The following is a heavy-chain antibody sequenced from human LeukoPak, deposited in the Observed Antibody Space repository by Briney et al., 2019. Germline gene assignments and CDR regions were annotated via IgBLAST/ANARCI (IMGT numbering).Heavy chain of an antibody. CDR2: IYYSGST. CDR1: GGSMSSSSYY. CDR3: ARGGGDYYYYMDV. Sequence: SETLSLTCTVSGGSMSSSSYYWGWIRQPPGKGLEWIGSIYYSGSTYYNPSLKSRVTISVDTSKNQFSLKLSSVTAADTAVYYCARGGGDYYYYMDVWGKGTTVTASS. J-gene: IGHJ6*03. V-gene: IGHV4-39*07. D-gene: IGHD3-3*01.